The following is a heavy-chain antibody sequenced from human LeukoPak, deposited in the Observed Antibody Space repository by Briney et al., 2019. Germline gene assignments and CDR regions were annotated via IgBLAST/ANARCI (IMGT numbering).Heavy chain of an antibody. CDR3: AREGGGDRTVDY. CDR1: GFTFSSYG. J-gene: IGHJ4*02. D-gene: IGHD2-21*02. V-gene: IGHV3-30*03. CDR2: ISYDGSNK. Sequence: GGSLRLSCAASGFTFSSYGMHWVRQAPGKGLEWVAVISYDGSNKYYADSVKGRFTISRDNSKNTLYLQMNSLRAEDTAVYYCAREGGGDRTVDYWGQGTLVTVSS.